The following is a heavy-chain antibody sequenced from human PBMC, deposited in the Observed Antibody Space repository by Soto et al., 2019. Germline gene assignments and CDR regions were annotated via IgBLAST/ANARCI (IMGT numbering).Heavy chain of an antibody. CDR1: GYTFTSYD. J-gene: IGHJ6*03. Sequence: ASVKVSCKASGYTFTSYDINWVRQATGQGLEWMGWMNPNSGNTGYAQKFQGRVTMTRNTSISTAYMELSSLRSEDTAVYYCARGPPARYSSSSNLYYYYYMDVWGKGTTVTVSS. D-gene: IGHD6-6*01. CDR3: ARGPPARYSSSSNLYYYYYMDV. V-gene: IGHV1-8*01. CDR2: MNPNSGNT.